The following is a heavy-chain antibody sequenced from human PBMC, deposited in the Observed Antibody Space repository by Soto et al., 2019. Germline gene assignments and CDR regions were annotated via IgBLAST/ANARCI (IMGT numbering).Heavy chain of an antibody. CDR3: GRNVTWEPWHSDL. D-gene: IGHD1-1*01. Sequence: QEQLVESGGGVVQPGRSLRLSCAASGFIFSNYGIHWVRQAPGKGLEWVAFIWYDGSRQYYAASVKGRFTVSRDKNTVFLKRTSLGAADTALYYWGRNVTWEPWHSDLGGGGPRSLSPQ. CDR1: GFIFSNYG. V-gene: IGHV3-33*01. J-gene: IGHJ2*01. CDR2: IWYDGSRQ.